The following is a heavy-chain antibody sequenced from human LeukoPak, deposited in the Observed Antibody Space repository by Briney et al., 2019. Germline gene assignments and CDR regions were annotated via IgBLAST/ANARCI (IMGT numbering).Heavy chain of an antibody. J-gene: IGHJ5*02. Sequence: GGSLRLSCAASGFTFSSYSMNWVRQAPGKGLEWVSSISSSSSYIYYADSVKGRFTISRDNAKNSLYLQMNSLRAEDTAVYYCARGPRGEYQSIRGIFDPWGQGTLVTVSA. CDR2: ISSSSSYI. CDR3: ARGPRGEYQSIRGIFDP. CDR1: GFTFSSYS. D-gene: IGHD2-2*01. V-gene: IGHV3-21*01.